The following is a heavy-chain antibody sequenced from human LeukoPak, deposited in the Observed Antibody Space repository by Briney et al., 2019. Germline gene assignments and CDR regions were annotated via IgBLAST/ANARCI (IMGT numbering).Heavy chain of an antibody. CDR1: GFTFSSYS. CDR3: AKVDCSGGSCYFLDY. D-gene: IGHD2-15*01. J-gene: IGHJ4*02. V-gene: IGHV3-21*01. Sequence: GGSLRLSCASSGFTFSSYSMNWVRQAPGKGLEWVSAMRRSSSYICYADSVTGRFTISSNNAKNSPYLQMNSLRAEDTALYYCAKVDCSGGSCYFLDYWGQGTLVTVSS. CDR2: MRRSSSYI.